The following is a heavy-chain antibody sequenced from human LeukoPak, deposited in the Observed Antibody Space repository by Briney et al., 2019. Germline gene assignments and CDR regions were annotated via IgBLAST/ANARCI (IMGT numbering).Heavy chain of an antibody. D-gene: IGHD3-10*01. CDR1: GFTFENSA. V-gene: IGHV3-9*03. Sequence: GGSLRLSCAASGFTFENSAMHWVRQAPGKGLEWVSGISWNSGDLIYADSVKGRFTISRDNAKNSLYLQMNSLRPEDMALYYCARRSGDRAFDIWGQGTMVTVSS. CDR2: ISWNSGDL. J-gene: IGHJ3*02. CDR3: ARRSGDRAFDI.